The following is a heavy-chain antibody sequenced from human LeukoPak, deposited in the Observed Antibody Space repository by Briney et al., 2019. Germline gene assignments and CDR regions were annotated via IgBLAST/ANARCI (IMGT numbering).Heavy chain of an antibody. Sequence: GGSLRLSCAASGFTFSSYGMHWARQAPGKGLEWVAVISYDGSNKYYADSVKGRFTISRDNSKNTLYLQMNSLRAEDTAVYYCAKGLWFGEFRDLGYWGQGTLVTVSS. J-gene: IGHJ4*02. D-gene: IGHD3-10*01. V-gene: IGHV3-30*18. CDR2: ISYDGSNK. CDR1: GFTFSSYG. CDR3: AKGLWFGEFRDLGY.